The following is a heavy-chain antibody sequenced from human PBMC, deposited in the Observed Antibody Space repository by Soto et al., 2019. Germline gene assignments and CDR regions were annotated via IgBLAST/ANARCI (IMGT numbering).Heavy chain of an antibody. V-gene: IGHV1-18*01. CDR1: GYTFTSYG. J-gene: IGHJ5*02. D-gene: IGHD4-17*01. Sequence: QVQLVQSGAEVKKPGASVKVSCKASGYTFTSYGISWVRQAPGQGLEWMGWISAYNGNTNYAQKLQGRVTMTTDTSTSTAYMELRSLRSDDTAVYYCAREGFGDGDYVLPYNWFDPWGQGTLVTVSS. CDR2: ISAYNGNT. CDR3: AREGFGDGDYVLPYNWFDP.